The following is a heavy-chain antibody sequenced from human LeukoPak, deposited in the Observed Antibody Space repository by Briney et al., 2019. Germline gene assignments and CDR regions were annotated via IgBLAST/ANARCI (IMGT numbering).Heavy chain of an antibody. Sequence: TSETLSLTCTVSGGSISSGSYYWSWIRQPAGKGLEWIGRIYTSGSTNYNPSLKSRVTISVDTSKNQFSLKLSSVTAADTAVYYCARGSDNSNYFGVPHLDCWGPGTLVTVSS. V-gene: IGHV4-61*02. D-gene: IGHD4-11*01. CDR2: IYTSGST. J-gene: IGHJ4*02. CDR1: GGSISSGSYY. CDR3: ARGSDNSNYFGVPHLDC.